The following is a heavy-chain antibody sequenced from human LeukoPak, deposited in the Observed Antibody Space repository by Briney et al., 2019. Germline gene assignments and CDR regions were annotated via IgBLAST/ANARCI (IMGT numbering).Heavy chain of an antibody. CDR1: GFTFSSYA. V-gene: IGHV3-23*01. J-gene: IGHJ5*02. D-gene: IGHD6-13*01. CDR2: ISGSGGST. CDR3: ARGLQHHLNWFDP. Sequence: PGGSLRLSCAASGFTFSSYAMGWVRQAPGKGLEWVSAISGSGGSTYYADSVKGRFTISRDNSKNTLYLQMNSLRAEDTAVYYCARGLQHHLNWFDPWGQGTLVTVSS.